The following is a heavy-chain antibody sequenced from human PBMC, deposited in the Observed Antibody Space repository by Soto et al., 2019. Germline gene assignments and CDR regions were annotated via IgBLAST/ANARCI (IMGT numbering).Heavy chain of an antibody. D-gene: IGHD2-15*01. CDR3: ASDFTPAETPGDDFDY. J-gene: IGHJ4*02. V-gene: IGHV3-74*01. CDR2: INGDGSYT. Sequence: EVQLVESGGGLVQPGGSLRLSCAASGFTFTNYWMHWVRQVPGKGLVWVSRINGDGSYTSYADFVKGRFTISRDNAKNTVHLPMNSLSADHPSLYYCASDFTPAETPGDDFDYWGRGTPVTIPS. CDR1: GFTFTNYW.